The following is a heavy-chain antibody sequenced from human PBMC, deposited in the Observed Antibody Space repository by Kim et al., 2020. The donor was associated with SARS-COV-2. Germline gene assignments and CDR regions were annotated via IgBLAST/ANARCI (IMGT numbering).Heavy chain of an antibody. V-gene: IGHV3-53*01. CDR3: ARAGDYLGGFDL. CDR2: IYTGGTT. Sequence: GSLRLSCAASGFTVSSNYMSWVRQAPGKGLEWVSVIYTGGTTFYVDSVKGRFTISRDNSKNTLYLQMNSLRAEDTAVYYCARAGDYLGGFDLWGRGTLVTVSS. J-gene: IGHJ2*01. D-gene: IGHD4-17*01. CDR1: GFTVSSNY.